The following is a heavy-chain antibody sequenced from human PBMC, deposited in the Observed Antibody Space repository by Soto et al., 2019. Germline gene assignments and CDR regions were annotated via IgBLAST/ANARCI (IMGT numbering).Heavy chain of an antibody. CDR1: GFIFSDSA. V-gene: IGHV3-73*01. J-gene: IGHJ6*02. D-gene: IGHD3-3*01. Sequence: TGGSLRLSCAASGFIFSDSAVHWVRQASGKGLEWIGRITDKGSNYVTAYAASVKGRFTVSRDDSKSMGYLQMNSLKIEDTATYYCHSDLWNGFSPDWGHGTTVTVSS. CDR2: ITDKGSNYVT. CDR3: HSDLWNGFSPD.